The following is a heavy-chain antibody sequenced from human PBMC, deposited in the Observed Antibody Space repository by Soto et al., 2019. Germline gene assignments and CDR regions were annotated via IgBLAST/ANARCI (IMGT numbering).Heavy chain of an antibody. Sequence: GGSLRLSCAASGFTFNIYAMNWVRQAPGRGLEWVSGISGSGGVKYYGDSVKGRFAVSRDNSKNTLYLQMNSLRAEDTAIYYCAKDRGPRPDAFDIWGQGTLVTVSS. CDR3: AKDRGPRPDAFDI. CDR2: ISGSGGVK. D-gene: IGHD3-10*01. J-gene: IGHJ3*02. V-gene: IGHV3-23*01. CDR1: GFTFNIYA.